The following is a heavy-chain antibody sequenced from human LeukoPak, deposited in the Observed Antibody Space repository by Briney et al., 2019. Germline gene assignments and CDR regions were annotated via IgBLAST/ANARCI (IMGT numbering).Heavy chain of an antibody. J-gene: IGHJ4*02. D-gene: IGHD5-18*01. CDR1: GFTVSSNY. CDR2: IYSGGST. CDR3: ARDMDTAMAPGGFDY. Sequence: GGSLRLSCAASGFTVSSNYMSWVRQAPGKGLEWVSVIYSGGSTYYADSVKGRFTISRDNSKNTLYLQMNSLRAEDTAVYYCARDMDTAMAPGGFDYWGQGTLVTVSS. V-gene: IGHV3-53*01.